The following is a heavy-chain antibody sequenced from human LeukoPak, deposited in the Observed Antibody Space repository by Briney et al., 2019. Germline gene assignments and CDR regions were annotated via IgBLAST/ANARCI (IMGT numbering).Heavy chain of an antibody. Sequence: TGGSLRLSCAASGFTFSNYGMHWVRQAPGKGLEWVAFIRFDGTSKYYADSVKGRFTISRDNSQNTVSLQVNNLRTEDTALYYCAKDRAFGQFLWGNDYWGQGTLVTVSS. D-gene: IGHD3-10*01. CDR1: GFTFSNYG. V-gene: IGHV3-30*02. CDR2: IRFDGTSK. CDR3: AKDRAFGQFLWGNDY. J-gene: IGHJ4*02.